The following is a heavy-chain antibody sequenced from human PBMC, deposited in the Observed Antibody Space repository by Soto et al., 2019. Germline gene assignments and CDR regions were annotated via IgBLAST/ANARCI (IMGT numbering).Heavy chain of an antibody. J-gene: IGHJ6*02. CDR1: GFSLSTSGVG. CDR2: IYWDDDK. Sequence: QITLKESGPTLVKPTQTLTLTCTFSGFSLSTSGVGVAWIRQPPGKALEWLALIYWDDDKRYRPSLESRLTISKDPSKIQVVLTLTTMDSVDTATYYCAYLPCSGGSCSWFSFSGMDVWGQGTTVTVSS. CDR3: AYLPCSGGSCSWFSFSGMDV. V-gene: IGHV2-5*02. D-gene: IGHD2-15*01.